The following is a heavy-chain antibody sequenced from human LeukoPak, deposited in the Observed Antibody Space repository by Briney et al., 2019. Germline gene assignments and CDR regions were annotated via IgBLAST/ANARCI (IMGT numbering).Heavy chain of an antibody. CDR2: IHSSTGNP. V-gene: IGHV7-4-1*02. J-gene: IGHJ5*02. CDR1: GYTFTNYA. D-gene: IGHD3-16*01. CDR3: ARAYQHLGGLSFPGS. Sequence: ASVKVSFKATGYTFTNYAMNWVRQARGQGLEWMGWIHSSTGNPTYARGFTGRFVFSLDTSVSTTYLQIRSLKAEDTAVYYCARAYQHLGGLSFPGSWRQGPLVTVSS.